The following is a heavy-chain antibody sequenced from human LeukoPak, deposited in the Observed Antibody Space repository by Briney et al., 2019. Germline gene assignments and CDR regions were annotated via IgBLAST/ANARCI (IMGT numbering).Heavy chain of an antibody. CDR3: AKYSSSSNWDMDV. CDR1: GYAFTGYY. Sequence: GASVKVSCKASGYAFTGYYMHWVRQAPGQGLEWMGWINTNTGNPTYAQGFTGRFVFSLDTSVSTAYLQISSLKAEDTAVYYCAKYSSSSNWDMDVWGKGTTVTVSS. J-gene: IGHJ6*03. CDR2: INTNTGNP. D-gene: IGHD6-6*01. V-gene: IGHV7-4-1*02.